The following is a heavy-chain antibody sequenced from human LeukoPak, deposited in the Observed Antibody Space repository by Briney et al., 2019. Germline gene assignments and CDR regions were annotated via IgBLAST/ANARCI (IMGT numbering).Heavy chain of an antibody. CDR3: ASQLDGTLDS. CDR2: IKEDGSEQ. CDR1: GFTFSRYW. Sequence: SGGSLRLSCAASGFTFSRYWMSWVLQAPGKGLEWVANIKEDGSEQFYVDSVRGRFTISRDNAKDSLFLQMNSLRAEDTAVYYCASQLDGTLDSWGQGTLVTVSS. D-gene: IGHD2-2*01. J-gene: IGHJ4*02. V-gene: IGHV3-7*02.